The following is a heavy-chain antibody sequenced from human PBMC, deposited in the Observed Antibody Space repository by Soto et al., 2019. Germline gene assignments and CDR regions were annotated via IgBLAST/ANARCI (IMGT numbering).Heavy chain of an antibody. J-gene: IGHJ3*02. CDR3: ARESSDDAFDI. Sequence: SETLSLTCIVSGESISSSSYYWGWIRQPPGKGLEWIGSIYHSGRTYYNPSLKSRVSISIGTSKNQFSLKLSSVTAADTAVYYCARESSDDAFDIWGQGTMVTVSS. V-gene: IGHV4-39*07. CDR2: IYHSGRT. CDR1: GESISSSSYY. D-gene: IGHD6-6*01.